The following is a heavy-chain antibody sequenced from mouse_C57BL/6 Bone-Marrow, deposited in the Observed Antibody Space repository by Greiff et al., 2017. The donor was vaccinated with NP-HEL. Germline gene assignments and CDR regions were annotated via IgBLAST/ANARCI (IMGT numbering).Heavy chain of an antibody. CDR2: IDPSDSYT. CDR1: GYTFTSYW. CDR3: ARRDYGSSTAWFAY. D-gene: IGHD1-1*01. Sequence: VQLQQSGAELVMPGASVKLSCKASGYTFTSYWMHWVKQRPGQGLEWIGEIDPSDSYTNYNQKFKGKSTLTVDKSSSTAYMQLSSLTSEDSAVYYCARRDYGSSTAWFAYWGQGTLVTVSA. J-gene: IGHJ3*01. V-gene: IGHV1-69*01.